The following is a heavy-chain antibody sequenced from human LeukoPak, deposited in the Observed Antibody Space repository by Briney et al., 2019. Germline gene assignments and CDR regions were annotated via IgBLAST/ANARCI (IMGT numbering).Heavy chain of an antibody. CDR3: ARGGSTRIYYFDY. CDR2: IFSGGGT. Sequence: GGSLRLSCAASGFTFSNYAMSWVRQAPGKGLEWVSVIFSGGGTYYADSVKGRFTISRDNFKNTLYLQMNSLRAEDTAVYYCARGGSTRIYYFDYWGQGTLVTVSS. V-gene: IGHV3-53*01. J-gene: IGHJ4*02. CDR1: GFTFSNYA.